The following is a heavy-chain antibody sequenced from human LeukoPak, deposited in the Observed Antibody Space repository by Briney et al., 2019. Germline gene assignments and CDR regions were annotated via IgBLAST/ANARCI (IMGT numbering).Heavy chain of an antibody. CDR2: ISGSGGST. Sequence: GGSLRLSCAASGFTFSSYAMSWVRQAPGKGLEWVSAISGSGGSTYYADSVKGRFTISRDNSKNTLYLQMNSLRAEDTAVYYCAKDRVIVVVPGAVDYWGQGTLVTVSS. V-gene: IGHV3-23*01. CDR1: GFTFSSYA. J-gene: IGHJ4*02. D-gene: IGHD2-2*01. CDR3: AKDRVIVVVPGAVDY.